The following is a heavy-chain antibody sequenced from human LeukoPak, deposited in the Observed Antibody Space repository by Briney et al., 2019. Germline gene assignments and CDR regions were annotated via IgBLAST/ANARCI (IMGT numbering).Heavy chain of an antibody. CDR1: KITFSSYW. V-gene: IGHV3-7*01. Sequence: GGSLRLSCTSSKITFSSYWMSWVRQAPGKGLKWVANIKQDGSEKYYVDSLKGRFTISRDNAKNSLYLQMNSLRAEDTAVYYCATSQTTSGRYGNAFDIWGQGTMVTVSS. CDR2: IKQDGSEK. J-gene: IGHJ3*02. CDR3: ATSQTTSGRYGNAFDI. D-gene: IGHD6-19*01.